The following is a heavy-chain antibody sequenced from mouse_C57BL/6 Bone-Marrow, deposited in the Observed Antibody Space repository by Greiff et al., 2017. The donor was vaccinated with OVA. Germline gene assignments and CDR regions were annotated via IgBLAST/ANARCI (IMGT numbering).Heavy chain of an antibody. CDR1: GFNIKDDY. D-gene: IGHD2-2*01. J-gene: IGHJ2*01. V-gene: IGHV14-4*01. CDR3: TVIFFVAY. CDR2: IDPENGDT. Sequence: EVQLQQSGAELVRPGASVKLSCTASGFNIKDDYMHWVKQRPEQGLEWIGWIDPENGDTEYASKFQGKATITADTSSNTAYLQLSSLTSEDTAVYYCTVIFFVAYWGQGATLTVSS.